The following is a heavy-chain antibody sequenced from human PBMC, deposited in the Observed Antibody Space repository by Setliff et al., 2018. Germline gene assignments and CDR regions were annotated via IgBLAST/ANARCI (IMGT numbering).Heavy chain of an antibody. D-gene: IGHD2-2*01. V-gene: IGHV3-33*08. Sequence: GGSLRLSCAASGFTFSSYRMHWVRQAPGKGLEWVAVIWHDGGNKYHADSVKGRFTISRDNAKNSLYLQMNSLRAEDTATYYCARSENCFSTHCSPYDYWGQGTLVTVSS. CDR2: IWHDGGNK. CDR1: GFTFSSYR. J-gene: IGHJ4*02. CDR3: ARSENCFSTHCSPYDY.